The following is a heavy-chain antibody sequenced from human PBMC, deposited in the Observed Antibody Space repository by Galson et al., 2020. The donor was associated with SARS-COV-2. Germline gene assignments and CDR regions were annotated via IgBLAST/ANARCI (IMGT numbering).Heavy chain of an antibody. CDR3: TRGGSISPVDD. CDR2: IYHSGST. CDR1: GDSLRSANW. D-gene: IGHD3-3*02. Sequence: SETLSLTCAVSGDSLRSANWWSWVRQPPGKGLEWIGEIYHSGSTNYNPSLKSRVIISVDKSKNQFSLGLTSVTAADTALYFCTRGGSISPVDDWGQGTLVTVSS. J-gene: IGHJ4*02. V-gene: IGHV4-4*02.